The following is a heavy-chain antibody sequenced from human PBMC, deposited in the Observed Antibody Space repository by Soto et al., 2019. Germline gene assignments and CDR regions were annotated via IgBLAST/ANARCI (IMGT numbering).Heavy chain of an antibody. V-gene: IGHV3-23*01. CDR3: AKSRDAREYYDSSGYYYVAMVLGYYYYGMDV. J-gene: IGHJ6*02. D-gene: IGHD3-22*01. Sequence: HPGGSLRLSCAASGFTFSSYAMSWVRQAPGKGLEWVSAISGSGGSTYYADSVKGRFTISRDNSKNTLYLQMNSLRAEDTAVYYCAKSRDAREYYDSSGYYYVAMVLGYYYYGMDVWGQGTTVTVSS. CDR2: ISGSGGST. CDR1: GFTFSSYA.